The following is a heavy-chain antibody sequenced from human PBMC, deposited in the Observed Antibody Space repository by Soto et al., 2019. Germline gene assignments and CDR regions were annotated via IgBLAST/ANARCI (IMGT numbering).Heavy chain of an antibody. CDR2: IDPSDSYT. Sequence: GESLKISCKGSGYSFTSYWISWVRQMPGKGLEWMGRIDPSDSYTNYSPSFQGHVTISADKSISTAYLQWSSLKASDTAMYYCARHTGQYEFSTYYYYYGMDVWGQGTTVTVSS. CDR1: GYSFTSYW. D-gene: IGHD3-16*01. V-gene: IGHV5-10-1*01. CDR3: ARHTGQYEFSTYYYYYGMDV. J-gene: IGHJ6*02.